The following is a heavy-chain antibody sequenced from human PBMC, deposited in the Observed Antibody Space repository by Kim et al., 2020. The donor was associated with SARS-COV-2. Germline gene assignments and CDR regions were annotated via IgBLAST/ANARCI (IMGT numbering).Heavy chain of an antibody. J-gene: IGHJ4*02. CDR2: INPNSGGT. CDR1: GYTFTDYY. CDR3: ARDMRQWLGKGVFDY. V-gene: IGHV1-2*02. D-gene: IGHD6-19*01. Sequence: ASVKVSCKASGYTFTDYYMHWVRQAPGQGLEWMGWINPNSGGTNYAQKFQGRVNMTRHTSISTAYMELSSLRSDDTSVYYCARDMRQWLGKGVFDYWGQGTLVTVSS.